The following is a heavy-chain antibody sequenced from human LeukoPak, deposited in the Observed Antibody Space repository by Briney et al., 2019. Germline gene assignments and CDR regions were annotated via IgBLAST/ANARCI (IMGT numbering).Heavy chain of an antibody. J-gene: IGHJ6*03. CDR2: IIPIFGTA. CDR3: ARDRSSSWYSGGYYYYYYMDV. Sequence: ASVKVSCKASGGTFSSYAISWVRQAPGQGLEWMGGIIPIFGTANYARKFQGRVTITADESTSTAYMELSSLRSEDTAVYYCARDRSSSWYSGGYYYYYYMDVWGKGTTVTISS. D-gene: IGHD6-13*01. V-gene: IGHV1-69*13. CDR1: GGTFSSYA.